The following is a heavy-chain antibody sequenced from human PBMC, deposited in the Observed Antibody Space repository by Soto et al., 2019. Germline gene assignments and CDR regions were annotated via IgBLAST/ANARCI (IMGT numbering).Heavy chain of an antibody. CDR1: GGTFSSYA. J-gene: IGHJ6*02. V-gene: IGHV1-69*01. CDR3: ARVLGYSYGYYYGMDV. CDR2: IIPIFGTA. Sequence: QVQLVQSGAEVKKPGSSVKVSCKASGGTFSSYAISWVRQAPGQGLEGMGGIIPIFGTANYAQKFQGRVTITADESTSTDYMELSSLRSEDTAVYYCARVLGYSYGYYYGMDVWGQGTTVTVSS. D-gene: IGHD5-18*01.